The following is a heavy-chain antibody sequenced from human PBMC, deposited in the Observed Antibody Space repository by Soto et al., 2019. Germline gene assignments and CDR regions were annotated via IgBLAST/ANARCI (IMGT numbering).Heavy chain of an antibody. CDR2: ISRNSGSV. J-gene: IGHJ4*02. Sequence: EVPLVESGGALVQPGRSLRLSCGASGFTFDGFAMHWVRQAPGKGLEWVSGISRNSGSVAYADSVKGRFTISRDNAKNSLYLQMNSLTPEDTALYYCAKDFSDIWDYRRDFDYWGQGTLVTVSS. CDR1: GFTFDGFA. V-gene: IGHV3-9*01. D-gene: IGHD1-7*01. CDR3: AKDFSDIWDYRRDFDY.